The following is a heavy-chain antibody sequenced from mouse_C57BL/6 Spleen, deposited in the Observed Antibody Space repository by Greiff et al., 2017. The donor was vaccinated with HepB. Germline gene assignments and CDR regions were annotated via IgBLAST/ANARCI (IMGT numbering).Heavy chain of an antibody. J-gene: IGHJ2*01. CDR2: ISSGSSTI. Sequence: EVMLVESGGGLVKPGGSLKLSCAASGFTFSDYGMHWVRQAPEKGPEWVAYISSGSSTIYYADTVKGRFTISRDNAKNTLFLQMTSLRSEDTAMYYCARNYYGSPYFDYWGQGTTLTVSS. D-gene: IGHD1-1*01. CDR3: ARNYYGSPYFDY. CDR1: GFTFSDYG. V-gene: IGHV5-17*01.